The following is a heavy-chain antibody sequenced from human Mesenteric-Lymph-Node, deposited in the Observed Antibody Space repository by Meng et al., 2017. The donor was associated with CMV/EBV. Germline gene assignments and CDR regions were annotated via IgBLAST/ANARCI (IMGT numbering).Heavy chain of an antibody. Sequence: ASVKVSCKASGGTFSSYAISWVRQAPGQGLEWMGWINPNSGGTNYAQKFQGRVTMTRDTSISTAYMELSRLRSDDTAVYYCARAPSPYYDSSGYGYWGQGTLVTVSS. CDR1: GGTFSSYA. CDR2: INPNSGGT. CDR3: ARAPSPYYDSSGYGY. V-gene: IGHV1-2*02. D-gene: IGHD3-22*01. J-gene: IGHJ4*02.